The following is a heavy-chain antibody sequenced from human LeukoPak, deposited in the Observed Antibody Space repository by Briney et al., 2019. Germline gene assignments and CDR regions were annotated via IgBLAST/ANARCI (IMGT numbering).Heavy chain of an antibody. V-gene: IGHV3-23*01. CDR3: AKDSTYDANSCIDY. CDR1: GFTVSSNY. Sequence: GGSLRLSCAASGFTVSSNYMSWVRQAPGKGLEWVSAISSRGGFTYYADSVKGRFTISRDNSENTLFLQMNSLRAEDTAVYYCAKDSTYDANSCIDYWGQGTLVTVSS. D-gene: IGHD4-23*01. J-gene: IGHJ4*02. CDR2: ISSRGGFT.